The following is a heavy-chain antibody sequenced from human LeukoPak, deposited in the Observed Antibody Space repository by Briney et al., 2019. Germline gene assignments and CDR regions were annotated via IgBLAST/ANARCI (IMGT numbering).Heavy chain of an antibody. J-gene: IGHJ4*02. V-gene: IGHV5-51*01. CDR2: IYGGDSET. CDR1: GYRYSDYW. D-gene: IGHD6-19*01. Sequence: GESLKISCKGSGYRYSDYWIGWVRQMPGKGLEWMGIIYGGDSETGHSPSLQGQVTISADKSINTAYLQWSSLKASDTAMYYCARTTTYSSGWYGAYWGQGTLVTVSS. CDR3: ARTTTYSSGWYGAY.